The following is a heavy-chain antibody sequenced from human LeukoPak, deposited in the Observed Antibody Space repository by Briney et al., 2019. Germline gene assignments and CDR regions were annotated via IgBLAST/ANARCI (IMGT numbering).Heavy chain of an antibody. CDR1: GGSISSSNW. CDR3: AREIVAANYFYYGMDV. D-gene: IGHD5-12*01. V-gene: IGHV4-4*02. J-gene: IGHJ6*02. CDR2: IYHSGST. Sequence: PSETLSLTCAVSGGSISSSNWWSWVRPSPGKGLEWIGEIYHSGSTNYTPSLKSRVTISVDKSRNLFSLKLSSVTAADTAVYFCAREIVAANYFYYGMDVWGQGTTVTVSS.